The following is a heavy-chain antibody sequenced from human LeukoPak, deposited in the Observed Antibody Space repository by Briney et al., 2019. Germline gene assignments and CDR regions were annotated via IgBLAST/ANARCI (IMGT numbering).Heavy chain of an antibody. Sequence: SETLSLTCTVSGGSISSYYWSWIRQPPGKGLEWIGYIYYSGSTNYNPSLKSRVTISVDTSKNQFSLKLSSVTAADTAVYYCARDILTGYSNWFDPWGQGTLVTLSS. CDR3: ARDILTGYSNWFDP. CDR2: IYYSGST. CDR1: GGSISSYY. D-gene: IGHD3-9*01. J-gene: IGHJ5*02. V-gene: IGHV4-59*01.